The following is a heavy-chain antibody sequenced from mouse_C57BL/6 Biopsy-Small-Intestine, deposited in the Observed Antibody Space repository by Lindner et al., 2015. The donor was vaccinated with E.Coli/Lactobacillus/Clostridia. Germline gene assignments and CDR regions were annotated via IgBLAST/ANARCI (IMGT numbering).Heavy chain of an antibody. V-gene: IGHV5-6*01. Sequence: QLQESGGDLVKPGGSLKLSCAASGFTFSVYGMSWVRQTPDKRLEWVATISVGGTYTYYPDSVKGRFTISRDNAKNTLYLQMSSLKSEDTAMYYCARPNWDYAMDYWGQGTSVTVPS. CDR2: ISVGGTYT. CDR1: GFTFSVYG. CDR3: ARPNWDYAMDY. J-gene: IGHJ4*01.